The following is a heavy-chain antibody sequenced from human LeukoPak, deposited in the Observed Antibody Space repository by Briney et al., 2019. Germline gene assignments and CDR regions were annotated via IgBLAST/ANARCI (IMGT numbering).Heavy chain of an antibody. CDR3: TRVFGGSSSRFGYFDY. Sequence: PGGSLRLSCTASGFTFGDYAMSWVRQAPGKGLEWVGFIRSKAYGGTTEYAASVKGRFTISRDDSKSIAYLQMNSLKTEDTAVYYCTRVFGGSSSRFGYFDYWGQGTLVTVSS. D-gene: IGHD6-6*01. CDR1: GFTFGDYA. V-gene: IGHV3-49*04. J-gene: IGHJ4*02. CDR2: IRSKAYGGTT.